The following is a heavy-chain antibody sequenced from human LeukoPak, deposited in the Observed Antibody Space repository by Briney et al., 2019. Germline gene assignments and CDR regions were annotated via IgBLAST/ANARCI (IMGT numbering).Heavy chain of an antibody. CDR1: GGSISSYY. CDR2: IYYSGST. V-gene: IGHV4-59*08. Sequence: SETLSLTCTVSGGSISSYYWSWIRQPPGKGLEWIGYIYYSGSTNYNPSLKSRVTISVDTSKNQFSLKLSSVTAADTAVYYCARRSSSWYYFDYWGQGTLVTVSS. D-gene: IGHD6-13*01. CDR3: ARRSSSWYYFDY. J-gene: IGHJ4*02.